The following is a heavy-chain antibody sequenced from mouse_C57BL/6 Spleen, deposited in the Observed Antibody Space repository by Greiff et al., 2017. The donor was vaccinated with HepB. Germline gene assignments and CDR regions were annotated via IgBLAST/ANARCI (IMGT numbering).Heavy chain of an antibody. CDR1: GFTFSSYA. J-gene: IGHJ3*01. CDR2: ISDGGSYT. V-gene: IGHV5-4*03. CDR3: ARGRHYGGFAY. Sequence: EVNLVESGGGLVKPGGSLKLSCAASGFTFSSYAMSWVRQTPEKRLEWVATISDGGSYTYYPDNVKGRFTISRDNAKNNLYLQMSHLKSEDTAMYYCARGRHYGGFAYWGQGTLVTVSA. D-gene: IGHD1-1*01.